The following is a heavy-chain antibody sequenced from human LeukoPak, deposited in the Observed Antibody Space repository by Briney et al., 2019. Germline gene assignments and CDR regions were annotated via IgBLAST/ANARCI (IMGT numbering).Heavy chain of an antibody. CDR3: ARAEIDSSGYYLDY. Sequence: ASETLSLTCTVSGGSISSYYWSWIRQPPGKGLEWIGYIYYSGSTNYNPPLKSRVTISVDTSKNQFSLKLSSVTAADTAVYYCARAEIDSSGYYLDYWGQGTLVTVSS. CDR2: IYYSGST. V-gene: IGHV4-59*01. CDR1: GGSISSYY. D-gene: IGHD3-22*01. J-gene: IGHJ4*02.